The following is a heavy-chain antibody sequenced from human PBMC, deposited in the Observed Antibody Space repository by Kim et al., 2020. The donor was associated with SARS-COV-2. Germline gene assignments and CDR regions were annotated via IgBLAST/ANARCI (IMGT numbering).Heavy chain of an antibody. Sequence: GGSLRLSCAASGFTFYNYYMNWVRQAPGKGLEWVSSISGSSSYINYAGSVKGRFTISRDNAKNSLWLQMDSLRVEDTAIYYCARHHPYYGGFNPPDYWGQGALVTVSA. CDR3: ARHHPYYGGFNPPDY. CDR2: ISGSSSYI. J-gene: IGHJ4*02. V-gene: IGHV3-21*01. CDR1: GFTFYNYY. D-gene: IGHD4-17*01.